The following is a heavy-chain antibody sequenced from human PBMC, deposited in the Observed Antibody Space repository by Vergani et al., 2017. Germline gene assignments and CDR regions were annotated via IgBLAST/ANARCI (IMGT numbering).Heavy chain of an antibody. D-gene: IGHD3-9*01. V-gene: IGHV4-59*01. J-gene: IGHJ4*02. Sequence: QVQLQESGPGLVKPSETLSLTCTVSGGSISSYYWSWIRQPPGKGLEWIWYIYYRGSTNYNPSLKSRVTISVDTSKNQFSLKLSSVTAADTAVYYCASESYDILTGYYTGSFDYWGQGTLVTVSS. CDR3: ASESYDILTGYYTGSFDY. CDR2: IYYRGST. CDR1: GGSISSYY.